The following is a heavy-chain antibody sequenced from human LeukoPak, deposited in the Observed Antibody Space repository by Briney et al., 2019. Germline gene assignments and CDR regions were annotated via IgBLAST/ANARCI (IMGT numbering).Heavy chain of an antibody. Sequence: GGSLRLSCAASGFTVSSNYMSWVRQAPGKGLEWVSAIYSGGSTYYADSVKGRFTISRDNSKNTLYLQMNSLRAEDTAVYYCARSDSSGWGDPFDYWGQGTLVTVSS. D-gene: IGHD6-19*01. CDR3: ARSDSSGWGDPFDY. V-gene: IGHV3-66*01. CDR1: GFTVSSNY. J-gene: IGHJ4*02. CDR2: IYSGGST.